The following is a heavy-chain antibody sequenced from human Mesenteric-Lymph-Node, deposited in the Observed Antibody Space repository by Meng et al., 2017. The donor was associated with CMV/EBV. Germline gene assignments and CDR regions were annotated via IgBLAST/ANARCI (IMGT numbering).Heavy chain of an antibody. Sequence: GESLKISCAASGFTFSSYWMSWVRQAPGKGLEWVANIKQDGSEKYYVDSVKGRFTISRDNAKNSLYLQMNSLRAEDTAVYYCARWAIVVVPAASGWFDPWGQGTLVTVSS. CDR3: ARWAIVVVPAASGWFDP. V-gene: IGHV3-7*01. CDR2: IKQDGSEK. J-gene: IGHJ5*02. D-gene: IGHD2-2*01. CDR1: GFTFSSYW.